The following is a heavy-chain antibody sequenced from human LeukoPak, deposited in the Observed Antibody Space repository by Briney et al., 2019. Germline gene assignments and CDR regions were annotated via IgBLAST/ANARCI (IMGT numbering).Heavy chain of an antibody. CDR1: GFTFNSYT. D-gene: IGHD3-22*01. CDR3: AKDGDIITMIVVVIAYYFDY. J-gene: IGHJ4*02. Sequence: PGGSLRLSCAASGFTFNSYTMSWVRQAPGKGLEWVSYISSSGSTIYYADSVKGRSTISRDNAKNSLYLQMNSLRAEDTAVYYCAKDGDIITMIVVVIAYYFDYWGQGTLVTVSS. CDR2: ISSSGSTI. V-gene: IGHV3-48*04.